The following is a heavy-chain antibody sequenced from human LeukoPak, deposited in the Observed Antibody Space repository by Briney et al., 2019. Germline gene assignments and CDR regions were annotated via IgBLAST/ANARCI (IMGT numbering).Heavy chain of an antibody. V-gene: IGHV3-7*01. D-gene: IGHD5-18*01. CDR3: ARAGYTYGTLYF. J-gene: IGHJ4*02. Sequence: PGGSLRLSCAASGFTFSAFWMTWVRQAPGKGLEWVADIKQDGGEKNYVDSVKGRFTISRDNTKNSLYLQMNSLRVEDTAVYYCARAGYTYGTLYFWGQGTPVTVSS. CDR2: IKQDGGEK. CDR1: GFTFSAFW.